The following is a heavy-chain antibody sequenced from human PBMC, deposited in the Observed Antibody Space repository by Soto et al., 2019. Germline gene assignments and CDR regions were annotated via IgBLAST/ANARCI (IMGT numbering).Heavy chain of an antibody. CDR2: IIPIFGTA. D-gene: IGHD3-10*01. CDR3: ARDPFGGSGSYI. V-gene: IGHV1-69*13. J-gene: IGHJ4*02. CDR1: GGTFSSYA. Sequence: SVNVSCKASGGTFSSYAISWVRQAPGQGLEWMGGIIPIFGTANYAQKFQGRVTITADESTSTAYMELSSLRSEDTAVYYCARDPFGGSGSYIWGQGTLVTVSS.